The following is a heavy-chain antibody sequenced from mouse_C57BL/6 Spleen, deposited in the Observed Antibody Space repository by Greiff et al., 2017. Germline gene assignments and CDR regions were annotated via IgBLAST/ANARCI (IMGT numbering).Heavy chain of an antibody. CDR1: GYTFTDYY. Sequence: QVQLQQSGAELVRPGASVKLSCKASGYTFTDYYINWVKQRPGQGLEWIARIYPGSGNTYYNEKFKGKATLTAEKSSSTAYMQLSSLTSEDSAVYFCAREFYYGNPTLDYWGQGTTLTVSS. D-gene: IGHD2-1*01. V-gene: IGHV1-76*01. CDR2: IYPGSGNT. J-gene: IGHJ2*01. CDR3: AREFYYGNPTLDY.